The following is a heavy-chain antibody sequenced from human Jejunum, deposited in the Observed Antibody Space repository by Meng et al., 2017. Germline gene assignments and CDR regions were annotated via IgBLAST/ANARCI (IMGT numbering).Heavy chain of an antibody. V-gene: IGHV4-38-2*01. CDR2: THHSGIP. Sequence: GSLRLSCAVSGYSISSDYYCAWIRQPPGKGLEWIGSTHHSGIPYYNPSLNSRVSLSGDTSKNQFSLKVTSVTAADTAVYFCARGSAYNKAGIDPWGQGTLVTVSS. CDR3: ARGSAYNKAGIDP. CDR1: GYSISSDYY. D-gene: IGHD5-24*01. J-gene: IGHJ5*02.